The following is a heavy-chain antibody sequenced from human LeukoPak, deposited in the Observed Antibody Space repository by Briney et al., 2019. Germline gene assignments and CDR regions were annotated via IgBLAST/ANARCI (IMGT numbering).Heavy chain of an antibody. J-gene: IGHJ6*02. CDR3: ARDYWCSGGSYYSGYYYYGMDV. CDR1: GFTFSSYA. V-gene: IGHV3-30*04. D-gene: IGHD2-15*01. CDR2: ISYDGSNK. Sequence: GRSLRLSCAASGFTFSSYAMHWVRQAPGKGLEWVAVISYDGSNKYYADSVKGRFTISRDNSKNTLYLQMNSLRAEDTAVYYCARDYWCSGGSYYSGYYYYGMDVWGQGTTVTVSS.